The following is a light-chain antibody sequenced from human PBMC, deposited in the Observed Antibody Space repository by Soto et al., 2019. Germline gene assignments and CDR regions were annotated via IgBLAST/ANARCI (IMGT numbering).Light chain of an antibody. Sequence: EIVMTQSPATLSVSPGERATLSCRASQSVSSNLAWYQQKPGQAPRILIYGASTRATGIPARFSGSGSGTEFTLTISSLQSEDFTVYYCQHYNNWPRTFGQGTPVEIK. CDR2: GAS. J-gene: IGKJ1*01. CDR3: QHYNNWPRT. CDR1: QSVSSN. V-gene: IGKV3-15*01.